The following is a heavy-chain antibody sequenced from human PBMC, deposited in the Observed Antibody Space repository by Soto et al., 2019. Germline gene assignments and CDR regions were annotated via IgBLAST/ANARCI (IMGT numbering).Heavy chain of an antibody. J-gene: IGHJ4*02. CDR1: GDSLRSSYHY. D-gene: IGHD2-8*01. CDR2: IYYTGNT. Sequence: PSETLSLTCTVSGDSLRSSYHYWGWIRQLPGKGLEWIGSIYYTGNTYYNPSLKSRVSISVDMATNEISLRLRAESIADTAVYYCVRVEMYAGEFTPNFDNWGQGTLVTVSS. CDR3: VRVEMYAGEFTPNFDN. V-gene: IGHV4-39*01.